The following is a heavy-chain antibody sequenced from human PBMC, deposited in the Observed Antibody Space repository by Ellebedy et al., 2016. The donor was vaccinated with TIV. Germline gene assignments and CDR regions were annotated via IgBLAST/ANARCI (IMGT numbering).Heavy chain of an antibody. J-gene: IGHJ4*02. CDR3: NCRTGTPFDY. CDR2: ISGSGGST. D-gene: IGHD3/OR15-3a*01. Sequence: GESLKISXAASGFTFSSYAMSWVRQAPGKGLEWVSAISGSGGSTYYADSVKGRFTISRDNSKNTLYLQMNSLRAEDTAVYYCNCRTGTPFDYWGQGTLVTVSS. CDR1: GFTFSSYA. V-gene: IGHV3-23*01.